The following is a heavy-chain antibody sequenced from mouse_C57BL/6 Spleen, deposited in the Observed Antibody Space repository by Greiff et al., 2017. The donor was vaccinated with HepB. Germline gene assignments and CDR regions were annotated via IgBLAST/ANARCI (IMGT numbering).Heavy chain of an antibody. Sequence: EVQLQQSGPELVKPGDSVKISCKASGYSFTGYFMNWVMQSHGKSLEWIGRINPYNGDTFYNQKFKGKATLTVDKSSSTAHMELRSLTSEDSAVYYCAVTTVGGYFDVWCTGTTVTVSS. J-gene: IGHJ1*03. V-gene: IGHV1-20*01. CDR2: INPYNGDT. D-gene: IGHD1-1*01. CDR1: GYSFTGYF. CDR3: AVTTVGGYFDV.